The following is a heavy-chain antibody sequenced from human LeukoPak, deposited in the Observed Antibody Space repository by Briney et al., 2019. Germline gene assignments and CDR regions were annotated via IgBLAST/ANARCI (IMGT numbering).Heavy chain of an antibody. CDR2: ISASAGST. Sequence: GGSLRLSCAASGFTFRSYAMTWVRQAPGNGLEWVSAISASAGSTYYADSVKGRFTISRDNSQNTLDLQMNSLRAEDTAVYYCAKGSRYDYYYAMDVWGQGTTVTVSS. V-gene: IGHV3-23*01. CDR1: GFTFRSYA. CDR3: AKGSRYDYYYAMDV. J-gene: IGHJ6*02.